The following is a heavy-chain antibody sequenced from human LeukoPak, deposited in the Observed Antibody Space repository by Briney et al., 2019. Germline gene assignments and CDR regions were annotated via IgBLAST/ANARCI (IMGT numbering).Heavy chain of an antibody. J-gene: IGHJ4*02. D-gene: IGHD6-19*01. CDR1: GFAFSTYW. V-gene: IGHV3-74*01. Sequence: GGSLRLSCTASGFAFSTYWMFWVRQAPGKGLVWVSQINPEGASTTYGDPAKGRFTASRDNAKNALHLQMNSLRVDDPAVYYCARGTAITAGIDFWGQGTLVTVSS. CDR3: ARGTAITAGIDF. CDR2: INPEGAST.